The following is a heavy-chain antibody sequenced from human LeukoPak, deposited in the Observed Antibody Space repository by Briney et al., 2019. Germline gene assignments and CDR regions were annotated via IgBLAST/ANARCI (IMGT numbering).Heavy chain of an antibody. CDR3: ARASFDH. CDR2: ISTYNGNT. CDR1: GYTFVTYG. V-gene: IGHV1-18*01. Sequence: ASVKVSCKASGYTFVTYGINWVRQAPGQGPEWIGWISTYNGNTKYALKFQDRVILTRDTSTTTAYLELKSLTSDDRAGYYCARASFDHWGQGTLVIVSS. J-gene: IGHJ4*02.